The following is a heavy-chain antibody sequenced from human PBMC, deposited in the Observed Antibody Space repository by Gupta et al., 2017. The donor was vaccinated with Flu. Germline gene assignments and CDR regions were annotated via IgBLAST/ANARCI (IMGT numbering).Heavy chain of an antibody. CDR2: ISRDGYYT. D-gene: IGHD3-16*01. Sequence: QAQGKWLLWVSRISRDGYYTTDVDSVKGRFTISRDSAKNTLYLQVNSLRGEETAVYYCVRLFTFGGIGWFDPWGQGTVVTVSS. J-gene: IGHJ5*02. CDR3: VRLFTFGGIGWFDP. V-gene: IGHV3-74*03.